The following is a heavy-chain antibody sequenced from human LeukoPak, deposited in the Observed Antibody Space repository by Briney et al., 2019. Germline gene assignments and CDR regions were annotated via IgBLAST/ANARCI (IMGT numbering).Heavy chain of an antibody. V-gene: IGHV3-30*02. J-gene: IGHJ4*02. CDR3: AKESVVISRRTNYFDY. CDR2: IRYDGSNK. D-gene: IGHD3-22*01. CDR1: GFTFSSYG. Sequence: GGSLRLSCAASGFTFSSYGMHWVRQAPGKGLEWVAFIRYDGSNKYYADSVKGRFTISRDNSKNTLYLQMNSLRAEDTAVYYCAKESVVISRRTNYFDYWGQGTLVTVSS.